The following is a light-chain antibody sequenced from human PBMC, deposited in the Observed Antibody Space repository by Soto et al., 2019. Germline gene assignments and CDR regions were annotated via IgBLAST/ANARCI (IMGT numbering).Light chain of an antibody. V-gene: IGKV1-5*01. J-gene: IGKJ2*01. CDR2: DAS. CDR1: QSISSW. Sequence: DIQMTQSPSTLSVSVGDRVTITCRASQSISSWLAWYQQKPGKAPKLLIYDASSLESGVPARFSGSGSGTEFTSNISSLQPDDFATYYCQHYNSSSYTFGQGTKREIK. CDR3: QHYNSSSYT.